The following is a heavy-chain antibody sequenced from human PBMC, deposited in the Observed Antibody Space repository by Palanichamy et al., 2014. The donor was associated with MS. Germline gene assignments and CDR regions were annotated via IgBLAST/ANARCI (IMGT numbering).Heavy chain of an antibody. CDR2: VTAGGDST. V-gene: IGHV3-23*01. CDR1: GFAFSRCS. D-gene: IGHD1-26*01. Sequence: EVQLLESGGGLVQPGGSLRLSCAASGFAFSRCSMTWVRQAPGEGLEWVSTVTAGGDSTYYAESVKGRFTISRDNSKNTLYLQMNSLRAEDTAVYYCAKPVRPTTSYFDSWGQGTLVTVSS. J-gene: IGHJ4*02. CDR3: AKPVRPTTSYFDS.